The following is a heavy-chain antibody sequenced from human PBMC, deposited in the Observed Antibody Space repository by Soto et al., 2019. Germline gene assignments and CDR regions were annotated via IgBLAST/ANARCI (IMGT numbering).Heavy chain of an antibody. CDR1: GFTFSTYW. CDR2: INQDGSEK. Sequence: VPLVESGGGLVQPGGSLRLSCAGSGFTFSTYWMSWVRQAPGKGLEWVAHINQDGSEKCYVESVKGRFTISRDNANNALYLQMNSLRPEDTAIVYCARERGGLYSTSWYADYWGQGTLVTVSS. J-gene: IGHJ4*02. V-gene: IGHV3-7*01. CDR3: ARERGGLYSTSWYADY. D-gene: IGHD6-13*01.